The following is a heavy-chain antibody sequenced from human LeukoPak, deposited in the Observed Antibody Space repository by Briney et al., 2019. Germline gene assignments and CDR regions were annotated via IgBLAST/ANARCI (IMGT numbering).Heavy chain of an antibody. Sequence: SETLSLTCTVSGGSISSYYWSWIRQPPGKGLEWIGYIYYSGSTNYNPSLKSRVTISVDTSKNQLSLKLSSVTAADTAVHYCARGLGGSSGCFGYWGRGTLVTVSS. V-gene: IGHV4-59*01. J-gene: IGHJ4*02. CDR2: IYYSGST. D-gene: IGHD6-19*01. CDR1: GGSISSYY. CDR3: ARGLGGSSGCFGY.